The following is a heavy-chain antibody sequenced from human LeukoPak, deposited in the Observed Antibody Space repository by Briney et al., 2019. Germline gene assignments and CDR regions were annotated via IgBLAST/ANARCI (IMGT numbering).Heavy chain of an antibody. CDR3: ARKAANSGAFDV. CDR1: GGSISPYY. D-gene: IGHD6-25*01. Sequence: SETLSLTCTVSGGSISPYYWSWIRQPPGKGLEWVGYIFFKGNSDCNPSLSSRVTISADTSKNQYSLKVRSVSAADTAVYYCARKAANSGAFDVWDLGTMVTVSS. CDR2: IFFKGNS. J-gene: IGHJ3*01. V-gene: IGHV4-4*09.